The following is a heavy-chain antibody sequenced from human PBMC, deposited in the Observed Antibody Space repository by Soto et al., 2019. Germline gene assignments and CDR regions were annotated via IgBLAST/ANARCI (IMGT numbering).Heavy chain of an antibody. V-gene: IGHV3-23*01. CDR1: GFTFSSYA. J-gene: IGHJ6*03. CDR3: SKASRSYYYLDV. CDR2: ISGSGGST. Sequence: GGSLRLSCAASGFTFSSYAMSWVRQAPGKGLEWVSAISGSGGSTYYADSVKGRFTISRDNSKNTLYLQMNSLRAEDTVVYYCSKASRSYYYLDVWGKGTTVTVSS.